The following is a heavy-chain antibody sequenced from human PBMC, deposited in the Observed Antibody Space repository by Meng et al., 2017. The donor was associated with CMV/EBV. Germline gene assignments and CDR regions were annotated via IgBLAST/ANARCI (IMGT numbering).Heavy chain of an antibody. CDR1: GFTFSSYA. J-gene: IGHJ5*02. D-gene: IGHD3-3*01. CDR3: ARGRSIFGVVIIPIRDWFDP. CDR2: ISYDGSNK. Sequence: GGSLRLSCAASGFTFSSYAMHWVRQAPGKGLEWVAVISYDGSNKYYADSVKGRFTISRDNSKNTLYLQMNSLRAEDTAVYYCARGRSIFGVVIIPIRDWFDPWGQGTLVTVSS. V-gene: IGHV3-30*04.